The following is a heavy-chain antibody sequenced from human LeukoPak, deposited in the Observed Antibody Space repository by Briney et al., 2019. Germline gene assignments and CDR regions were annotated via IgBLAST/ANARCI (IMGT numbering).Heavy chain of an antibody. J-gene: IGHJ4*02. D-gene: IGHD6-19*01. CDR2: ISSSSSYI. V-gene: IGHV3-21*01. CDR3: ARAMSAVAGIDY. Sequence: PGGSLRLSCAASGFTFSSYSINWVRQAPGKGLEWVSSISSSSSYIYYADSVKGRFTISRDNAKNSLYLQMNSLRAEDTAVYYCARAMSAVAGIDYWGQGNLVTVSS. CDR1: GFTFSSYS.